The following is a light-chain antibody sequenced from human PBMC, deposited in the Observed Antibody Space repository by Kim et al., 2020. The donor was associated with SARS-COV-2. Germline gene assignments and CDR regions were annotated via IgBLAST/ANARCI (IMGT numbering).Light chain of an antibody. J-gene: IGKJ5*01. CDR2: DAS. Sequence: LSPGERATLSCRASQSVSTSLAWYQQKPGQAPRLLIYDASNRAFGIPARFSGSGSGTDFTLTINSLAPEDFATYFCLQHRTYPITFGQGTRLEIK. CDR3: LQHRTYPIT. CDR1: QSVSTS. V-gene: IGKV3-11*01.